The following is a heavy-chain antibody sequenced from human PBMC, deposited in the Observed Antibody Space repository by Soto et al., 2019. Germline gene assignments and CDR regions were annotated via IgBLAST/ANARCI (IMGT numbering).Heavy chain of an antibody. J-gene: IGHJ5*02. CDR1: GGSISSYY. V-gene: IGHV4-59*08. Sequence: SETLSLTGTVSGGSISSYYWSCVRQPPGVGLEWIGGIYYNGITNYNPSLKSRVTISVDTSKNQFSLRLASVTAADTALYYCARHPTGFPNRIDPWGQGIMVTVSS. CDR3: ARHPTGFPNRIDP. CDR2: IYYNGIT. D-gene: IGHD2-15*01.